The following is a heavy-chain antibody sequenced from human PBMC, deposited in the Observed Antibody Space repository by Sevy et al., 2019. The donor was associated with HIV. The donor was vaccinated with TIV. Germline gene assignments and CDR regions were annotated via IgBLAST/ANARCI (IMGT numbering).Heavy chain of an antibody. V-gene: IGHV1-18*01. CDR3: TRAGPGIKGDAFDI. CDR1: GYTITSYG. J-gene: IGHJ3*02. Sequence: ASVKVSCKASGYTITSYGISWVRQAPGQGLEWMGWISAYNGNTNYAQKLQGRVTMTTDTSTSTAYMELRSLRSDDTAVYYCTRAGPGIKGDAFDIWGQWTMVTVSS. CDR2: ISAYNGNT.